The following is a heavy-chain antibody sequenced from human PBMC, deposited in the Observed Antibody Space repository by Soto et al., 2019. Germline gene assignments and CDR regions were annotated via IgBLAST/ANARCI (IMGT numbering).Heavy chain of an antibody. D-gene: IGHD6-19*01. Sequence: LRLSCAASGFTFSDYYMSWIRQAPGKGLEWVSYISSSGSTIYYADSVKGRFTISRDNAKNSLYLQMNSLRAEDTAVYYCASYRSSGWYYYYGMDVWGQGTTVTVSS. V-gene: IGHV3-11*01. CDR3: ASYRSSGWYYYYGMDV. CDR2: ISSSGSTI. J-gene: IGHJ6*02. CDR1: GFTFSDYY.